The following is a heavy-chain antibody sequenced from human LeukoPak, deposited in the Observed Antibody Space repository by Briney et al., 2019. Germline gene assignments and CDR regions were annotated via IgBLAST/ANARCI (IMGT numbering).Heavy chain of an antibody. Sequence: PSETLSLTCSVSGGSMTNLYWTWIRQPPGKGLEWIGDIYDSGSTRYNTSLESRVTISVDTSKNQFSLKLSSVTAADTAVYYCANGGSTNFYYGDVWGQGTTVTVSS. D-gene: IGHD2/OR15-2a*01. V-gene: IGHV4-59*01. CDR2: IYDSGST. CDR3: ANGGSTNFYYGDV. J-gene: IGHJ6*02. CDR1: GGSMTNLY.